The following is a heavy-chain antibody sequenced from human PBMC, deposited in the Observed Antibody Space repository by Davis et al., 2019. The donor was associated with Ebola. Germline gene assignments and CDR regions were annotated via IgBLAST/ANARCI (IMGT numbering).Heavy chain of an antibody. CDR3: ARVYGGNHPDY. Sequence: SETLSLTCTVSGGSISSYYWSWIRQSPGKGLEWIGYIFYSGSTNYNPSLKSRVTISVDTSKNQFSLKLSSVTAADTAVYYCARVYGGNHPDYWGQGTLVTVSS. CDR2: IFYSGST. D-gene: IGHD4-23*01. CDR1: GGSISSYY. J-gene: IGHJ4*02. V-gene: IGHV4-59*12.